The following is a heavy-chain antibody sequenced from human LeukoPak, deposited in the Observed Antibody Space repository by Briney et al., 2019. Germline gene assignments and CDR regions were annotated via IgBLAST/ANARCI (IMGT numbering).Heavy chain of an antibody. CDR2: ISSSTGPI. CDR3: ARDPDSGDY. D-gene: IGHD2-21*01. CDR1: GFTFSNYN. Sequence: GGSLRLSCAASGFTFSNYNINWVRQAPGKGLEWVSYISSSTGPIYYADSVKGRFTISRDNAKNSLYLQMNSLRAEDTAVYYCARDPDSGDYWGQGTLVTVSS. V-gene: IGHV3-48*01. J-gene: IGHJ4*02.